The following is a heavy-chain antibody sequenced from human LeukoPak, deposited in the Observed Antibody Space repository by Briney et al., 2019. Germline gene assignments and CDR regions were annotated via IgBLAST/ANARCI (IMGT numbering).Heavy chain of an antibody. CDR2: VSGSGSSI. V-gene: IGHV3-23*01. CDR1: GFTLSSYA. D-gene: IGHD2-15*01. CDR3: AKDSRGSAVRVFDY. J-gene: IGHJ4*02. Sequence: GGSLRLSCAASGFTLSSYAMTWVRQAPGKGLEWVSAVSGSGSSIYYADSVKGRFTISRDNSKNTLYLQMNSLRAEDTAIYYCAKDSRGSAVRVFDYWGQGILVIVSS.